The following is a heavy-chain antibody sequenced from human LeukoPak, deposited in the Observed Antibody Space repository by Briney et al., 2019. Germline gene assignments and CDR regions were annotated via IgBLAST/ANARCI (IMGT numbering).Heavy chain of an antibody. V-gene: IGHV3-21*01. J-gene: IGHJ4*02. CDR2: ISSSSSYI. CDR3: ARDSNYYGSGYYFDY. Sequence: GGSLRLSCAASGFTFGSYGMNWVRQAPGKGLEWVSSISSSSSYIYYADSVKGRFTISRDNSKNTLYLQMNSLRAEDTAVYYCARDSNYYGSGYYFDYWGQGTLVTVSS. D-gene: IGHD3-10*01. CDR1: GFTFGSYG.